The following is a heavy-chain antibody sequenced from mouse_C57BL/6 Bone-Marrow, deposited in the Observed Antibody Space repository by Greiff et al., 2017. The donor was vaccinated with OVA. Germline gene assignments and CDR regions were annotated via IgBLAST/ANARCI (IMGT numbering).Heavy chain of an antibody. J-gene: IGHJ3*01. V-gene: IGHV1-54*01. Sequence: QVQLQQSGAELVRPGTSVKVSCKASGYAFTNYLIEWVKQRPGQGLEWIGVINPGSGGTTYNEKFKGKATLTADKSSSTAYMQLSSLTSEDSAVYFCARHYYGSRGNFAYWGQGTLVTVSA. D-gene: IGHD1-1*01. CDR2: INPGSGGT. CDR1: GYAFTNYL. CDR3: ARHYYGSRGNFAY.